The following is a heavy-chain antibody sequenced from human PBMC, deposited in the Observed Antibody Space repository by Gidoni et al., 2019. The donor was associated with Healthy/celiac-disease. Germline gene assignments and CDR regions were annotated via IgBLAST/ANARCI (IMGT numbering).Heavy chain of an antibody. V-gene: IGHV5-51*01. CDR3: ARLSVAGTGYYYYGMDV. Sequence: EVQLVQSGAEVKKPGESLKISCKGSGYSFTSYGIGWVRQIPGKGLVWMGIISPGDSDTRYSPSFQGQVTISADKSISTAYRQWSSLKASDTAMYYCARLSVAGTGYYYYGMDVWGQGTTVTVSS. J-gene: IGHJ6*02. CDR2: ISPGDSDT. D-gene: IGHD6-19*01. CDR1: GYSFTSYG.